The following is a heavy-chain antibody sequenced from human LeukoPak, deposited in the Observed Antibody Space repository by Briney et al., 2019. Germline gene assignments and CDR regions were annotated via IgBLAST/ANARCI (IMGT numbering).Heavy chain of an antibody. CDR2: IYTSGST. CDR3: AISGYSYGKVIDY. Sequence: PSETLSLTCTVSGGSISSGSYYWSWIRQPAGKGLEWIGRIYTSGSTNYNPSLKSRVPISVDTSKNQFSLKLSSVTAADTAVYYCAISGYSYGKVIDYWGQGTLVTVSS. CDR1: GGSISSGSYY. V-gene: IGHV4-61*02. D-gene: IGHD5-18*01. J-gene: IGHJ4*02.